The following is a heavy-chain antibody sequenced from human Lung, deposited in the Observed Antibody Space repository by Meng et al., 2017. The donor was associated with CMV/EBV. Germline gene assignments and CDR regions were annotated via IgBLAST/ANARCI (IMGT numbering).Heavy chain of an antibody. D-gene: IGHD3-16*01. J-gene: IGHJ4*02. Sequence: GESLKISCAASRFTFGTYWMTWVRQAPGKGLEWVATIKEDGSEKYYVDSVKGRFAISRDNAQNSLYLQIDSLRAEDTAVYYCARGQFAFDFWGQGTLVTVSS. CDR2: IKEDGSEK. V-gene: IGHV3-7*01. CDR3: ARGQFAFDF. CDR1: RFTFGTYW.